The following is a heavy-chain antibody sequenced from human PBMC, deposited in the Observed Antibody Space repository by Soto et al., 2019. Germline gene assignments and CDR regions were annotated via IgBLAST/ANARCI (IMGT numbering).Heavy chain of an antibody. V-gene: IGHV3-23*01. Sequence: PGGSLRLSCAASGFTFSSYAMTWVRQAPGKGLEWVSGISGSGATTSYADSVKGRFTVSRDNSKNTLYLQMNSLRVEDTAVYHCAKLRYFDWAAYNWFEYWGQGTPLTVSS. CDR1: GFTFSSYA. D-gene: IGHD3-9*01. J-gene: IGHJ5*01. CDR3: AKLRYFDWAAYNWFEY. CDR2: ISGSGATT.